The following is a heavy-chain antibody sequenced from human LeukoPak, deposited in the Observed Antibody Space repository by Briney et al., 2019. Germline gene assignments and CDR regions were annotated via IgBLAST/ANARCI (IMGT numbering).Heavy chain of an antibody. D-gene: IGHD2-2*01. CDR3: ASVSSREFFDY. Sequence: GGSLRLSCAASGFTFSDYYMSWIRQAPGKGLEWVSSISSSSSYIYYADSVKGRFTISRDNAKNSLYLQMNSLRAEDTAVYYCASVSSREFFDYWGQGTLVTVSS. CDR2: ISSSSSYI. CDR1: GFTFSDYY. J-gene: IGHJ4*02. V-gene: IGHV3-11*06.